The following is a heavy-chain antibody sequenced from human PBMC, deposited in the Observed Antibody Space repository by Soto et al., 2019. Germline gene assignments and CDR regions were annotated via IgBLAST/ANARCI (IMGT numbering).Heavy chain of an antibody. D-gene: IGHD2-21*01. V-gene: IGHV3-33*01. Sequence: QVQLVESGGGVVQPGRSLRLSCAASGFTFSSYGMHWVRQAPGKGLEWVAVIWDDGSNKYYADSVKGRFTISRDNSKNTLYLQMNSLRAEDTAVYYCARVVVMGSYYYGMDVWGQGTTVTVSS. CDR3: ARVVVMGSYYYGMDV. CDR2: IWDDGSNK. J-gene: IGHJ6*02. CDR1: GFTFSSYG.